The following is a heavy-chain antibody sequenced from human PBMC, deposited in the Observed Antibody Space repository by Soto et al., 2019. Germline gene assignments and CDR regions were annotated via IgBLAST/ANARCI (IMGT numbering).Heavy chain of an antibody. V-gene: IGHV3-30-3*01. CDR2: TSYDGSNK. D-gene: IGHD2-21*02. CDR3: ARDITVVTRSLDY. CDR1: GFTFSSYA. Sequence: QVQLVESGGGVVQPGRSLRLSCTASGFTFSSYAIHWVRQAPGKGLEWVAVTSYDGSNKYYADSVKGRFTISRDNSKNTVYVQMNSLRVEDTAAYYCARDITVVTRSLDYWGQGTLVTVSS. J-gene: IGHJ4*02.